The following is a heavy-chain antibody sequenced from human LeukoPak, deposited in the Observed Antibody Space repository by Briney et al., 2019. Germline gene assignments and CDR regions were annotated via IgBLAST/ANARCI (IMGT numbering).Heavy chain of an antibody. CDR1: GFTFDDYG. CDR3: ARARGGDYSNYFDY. V-gene: IGHV3-20*04. Sequence: GGSLRLSCAASGFTFDDYGMSWVRQAPGKGLEWVSGINWNGGSTGYADSVKGRFTISRDNAKNSLYLQMNSLRAEDTALYYCARARGGDYSNYFDYWGQGTLVTVSS. J-gene: IGHJ4*02. CDR2: INWNGGST. D-gene: IGHD4-11*01.